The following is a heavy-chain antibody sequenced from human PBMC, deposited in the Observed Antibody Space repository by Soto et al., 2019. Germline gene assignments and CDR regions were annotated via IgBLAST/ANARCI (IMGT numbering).Heavy chain of an antibody. Sequence: PGESLKISCKGSGYSFTSDWIGWVRQMPGKGLEWMGIIYPDDSDTRYSPSLQGQVTMSADKSISTAYLQWSSLKASDTAIYYCARQGTAIYYFDYWGQGTLVTVSS. J-gene: IGHJ4*02. V-gene: IGHV5-51*01. CDR3: ARQGTAIYYFDY. CDR2: IYPDDSDT. D-gene: IGHD5-18*01. CDR1: GYSFTSDW.